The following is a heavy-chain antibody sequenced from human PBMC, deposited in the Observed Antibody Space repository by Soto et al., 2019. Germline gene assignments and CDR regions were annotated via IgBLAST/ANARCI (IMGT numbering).Heavy chain of an antibody. CDR2: IRSKANSYAT. J-gene: IGHJ4*02. CDR3: TRPGDYDSDY. Sequence: GGSLRLSCAASGFTFSGSAMNWVRQASGKGLEWVGRIRSKANSYATAYAASVKGRFTISRDDSKNTAYLQMNSLKTEDTAVYYCTRPGDYDSDYWGQGTLVTVSS. V-gene: IGHV3-73*01. D-gene: IGHD2-21*02. CDR1: GFTFSGSA.